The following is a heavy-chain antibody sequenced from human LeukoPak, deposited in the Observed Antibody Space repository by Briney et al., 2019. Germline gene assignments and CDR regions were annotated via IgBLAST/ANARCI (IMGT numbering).Heavy chain of an antibody. CDR1: GFTFSKAW. V-gene: IGHV3-15*01. D-gene: IGHD3-22*01. Sequence: PGGSLRLSCAASGFTFSKAWMNWVRQAPGKGLEWVGRIYSKTGGGGTEYAAPVKGRFTISRDDSKNTLWLQMNSLKTEDTAVYYCTRGSNSDSSADFDQWGQGTLVTVSP. J-gene: IGHJ4*02. CDR2: IYSKTGGGGT. CDR3: TRGSNSDSSADFDQ.